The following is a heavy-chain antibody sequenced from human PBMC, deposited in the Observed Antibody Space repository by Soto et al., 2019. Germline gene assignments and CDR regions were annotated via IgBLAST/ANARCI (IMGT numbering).Heavy chain of an antibody. CDR2: VHYSGST. V-gene: IGHV4-59*08. CDR3: ARRVEGRKDSGQYYFYYMDV. J-gene: IGHJ6*03. CDR1: GGSVRGYY. D-gene: IGHD6-19*01. Sequence: SETLSLTCTVSGGSVRGYYWIWIRQPPGKGLEWIAYVHYSGSTNYNRSLKSRATISVDTSKNQFSLKLSSVTAADTAVYYCARRVEGRKDSGQYYFYYMDVWGQGATVTVSS.